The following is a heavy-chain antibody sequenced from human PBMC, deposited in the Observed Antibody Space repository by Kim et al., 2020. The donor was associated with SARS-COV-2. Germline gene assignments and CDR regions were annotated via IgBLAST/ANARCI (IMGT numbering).Heavy chain of an antibody. J-gene: IGHJ6*03. D-gene: IGHD3-10*01. V-gene: IGHV4-39*01. Sequence: SETLSLTCTVSGGSISTTSYSWGWIRQPPGKGLEWIGNIYSSGSTYYSPSLRSRVTLSVDTSKNQFSLRLSSVTAADTALYYCATRAVVRAVITYLDFWG. CDR3: ATRAVVRAVITYLDF. CDR2: IYSSGST. CDR1: GGSISTTSYS.